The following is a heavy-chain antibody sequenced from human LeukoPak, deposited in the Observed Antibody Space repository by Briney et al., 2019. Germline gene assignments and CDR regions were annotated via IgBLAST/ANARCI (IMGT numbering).Heavy chain of an antibody. V-gene: IGHV3-49*03. CDR3: TRMRDDYVWGSYWGYFDY. CDR2: IRSKAYGGTT. Sequence: GGSLRLSCTASGFTFGDYAMSWFRQAPGKGLEWVGFIRSKAYGGTTEYAASVKGRFTISRDDSKSIAYLQMNSLKTEDTAVYYCTRMRDDYVWGSYWGYFDYWGQGTLVTVSS. D-gene: IGHD3-16*01. CDR1: GFTFGDYA. J-gene: IGHJ4*02.